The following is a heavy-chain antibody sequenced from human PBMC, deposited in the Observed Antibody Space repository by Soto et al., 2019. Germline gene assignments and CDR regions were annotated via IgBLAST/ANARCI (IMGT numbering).Heavy chain of an antibody. CDR1: GFTFSSYG. J-gene: IGHJ6*02. D-gene: IGHD3-3*01. Sequence: QVQLVESGGGVVQPGRSLRLSCAASGFTFSSYGMHWVRQAPGKGLEWVAVISYDASNKYYADSVKGRFTISRDNSKNTLYLQMNSLRAEDTAVYYCAKDLSYYDFWSGPTKQYYYYGMDVWGQGTTVTVSS. CDR2: ISYDASNK. CDR3: AKDLSYYDFWSGPTKQYYYYGMDV. V-gene: IGHV3-30*18.